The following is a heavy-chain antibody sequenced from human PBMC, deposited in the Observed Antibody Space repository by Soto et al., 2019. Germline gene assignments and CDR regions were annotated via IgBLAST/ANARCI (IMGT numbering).Heavy chain of an antibody. CDR3: ADGGEWSFNFVY. J-gene: IGHJ4*02. CDR2: ISVSGANK. V-gene: IGHV3-23*01. CDR1: GFTFSSYA. Sequence: GGSLRLSCTASGFTFSSYAMSWVRQAPGKGLEWVSGISVSGANKYYADAVKGRFTISRDNSKNTLYLQMNNLRAEDTAVYYCADGGEWSFNFVYWGQGTQVTVSS. D-gene: IGHD3-3*01.